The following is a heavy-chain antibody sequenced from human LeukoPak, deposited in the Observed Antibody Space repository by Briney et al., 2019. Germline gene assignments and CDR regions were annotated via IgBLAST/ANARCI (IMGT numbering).Heavy chain of an antibody. V-gene: IGHV3-53*01. CDR3: ARDRAGYYFDY. CDR1: ELTVSSTY. CDR2: MYTGGTT. J-gene: IGHJ4*02. D-gene: IGHD2-15*01. Sequence: GGSLRLSCAASELTVSSTYMSWVRQAPGKGLEWVALMYTGGTTYYADSVKGRFIISRDNSKNTLFLQMNSLRAEDTAVYYCARDRAGYYFDYWGQGTLVTVSP.